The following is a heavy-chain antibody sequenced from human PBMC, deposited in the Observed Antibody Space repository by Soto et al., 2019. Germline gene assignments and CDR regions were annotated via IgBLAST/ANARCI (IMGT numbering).Heavy chain of an antibody. V-gene: IGHV4-4*07. Sequence: PETLCLTCTVSGGSISSYYWSWIRQPAGKGLEWIGRIYTSGSTNYNPSLKSRVTMSVDTSKNQFSLKLSSVTAADTAVYYCATGSSCTHGVCYTGRGHGTLVIVSS. CDR1: GGSISSYY. CDR2: IYTSGST. CDR3: ATGSSCTHGVCYTG. D-gene: IGHD2-8*01. J-gene: IGHJ1*01.